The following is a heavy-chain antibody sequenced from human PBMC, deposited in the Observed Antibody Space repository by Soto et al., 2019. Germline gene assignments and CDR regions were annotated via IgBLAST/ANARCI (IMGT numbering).Heavy chain of an antibody. CDR2: IYSGGST. D-gene: IGHD3-16*02. J-gene: IGHJ3*02. CDR3: ARAHIGLSPDAFDI. CDR1: GFTVSSNY. V-gene: IGHV3-53*01. Sequence: GGSLRLSCAASGFTVSSNYMSWVRQAPGKGLEWVSIIYSGGSTYFADSVKGRFTISRDNSKNTLYLQMSSLRAEDTAVYYCARAHIGLSPDAFDIWGQGTMVTVSS.